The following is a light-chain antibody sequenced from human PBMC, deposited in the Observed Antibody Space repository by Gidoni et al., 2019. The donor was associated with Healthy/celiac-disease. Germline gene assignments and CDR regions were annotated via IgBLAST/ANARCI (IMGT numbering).Light chain of an antibody. Sequence: AIQLTQSPSSLSASVGDRVTITCRASQGISSALAWYQQQPGKAPKLLIYDASSLESGVPSRFSGSGSGTDFTLTISSLQPEDFATYYCQQFNSYPPTFXPXTKVDIK. V-gene: IGKV1-13*02. J-gene: IGKJ3*01. CDR2: DAS. CDR1: QGISSA. CDR3: QQFNSYPPT.